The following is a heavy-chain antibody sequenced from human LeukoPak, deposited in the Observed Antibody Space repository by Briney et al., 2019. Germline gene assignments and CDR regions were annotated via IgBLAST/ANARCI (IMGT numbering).Heavy chain of an antibody. V-gene: IGHV3-30*04. J-gene: IGHJ4*02. CDR2: ISYDGSNK. CDR1: GFTFSSYA. D-gene: IGHD6-13*01. Sequence: AGGSLRLSCAASGFTFSSYAMHWVRQAPGKGLEWVAGISYDGSNKYYADSEKGRFTISRDNSKNMVYLQMHSLRSEDTAVYYCAVGTKNVYSSTWSAIDHWGQGTLVTVSS. CDR3: AVGTKNVYSSTWSAIDH.